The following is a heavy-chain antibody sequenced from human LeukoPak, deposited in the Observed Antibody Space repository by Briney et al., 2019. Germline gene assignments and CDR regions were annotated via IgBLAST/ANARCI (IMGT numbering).Heavy chain of an antibody. J-gene: IGHJ6*03. CDR1: GYTFTSYY. CDR2: INPSGGST. V-gene: IGHV1-46*01. CDR3: ARTTEGYAGGPGYSYYYYMDV. Sequence: ASVKVSCKASGYTFTSYYLYWVRQAPGQGLEWMGLINPSGGSTRYAQKFQGRVTMTRDTSTSTVYMELSSLRSEDTAVYYCARTTEGYAGGPGYSYYYYMDVWGKGTTVTISS. D-gene: IGHD5-12*01.